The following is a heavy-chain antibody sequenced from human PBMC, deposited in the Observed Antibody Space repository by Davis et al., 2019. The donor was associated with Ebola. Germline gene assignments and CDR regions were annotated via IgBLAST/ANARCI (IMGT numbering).Heavy chain of an antibody. J-gene: IGHJ4*02. V-gene: IGHV3-48*02. D-gene: IGHD3-22*01. CDR1: GFTFTSYS. CDR2: TSSSSSTI. CDR3: AREGYYYDSSGYSYYFDY. Sequence: GESLKISCAASGFTFTSYSMNWVRQAPGKGLEWVAYTSSSSSTIYYADSVKGRFTISRDNAKNSLYLQMNSLRDEDTAVYYCAREGYYYDSSGYSYYFDYWGQGTLVTVSS.